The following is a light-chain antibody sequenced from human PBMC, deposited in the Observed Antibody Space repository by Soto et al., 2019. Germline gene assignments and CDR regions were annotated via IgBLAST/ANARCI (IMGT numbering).Light chain of an antibody. V-gene: IGLV3-21*04. Sequence: SYELTQPPSVSVAPGKTARITCGGNNIGSKSVHWYQQKPGQAPVLVIYYDSDRPPGIPERFSGSNSGNTATLTISRGEAGDEADYYCQVWDSSSDHPVFGGGTKLTVL. CDR2: YDS. CDR1: NIGSKS. CDR3: QVWDSSSDHPV. J-gene: IGLJ2*01.